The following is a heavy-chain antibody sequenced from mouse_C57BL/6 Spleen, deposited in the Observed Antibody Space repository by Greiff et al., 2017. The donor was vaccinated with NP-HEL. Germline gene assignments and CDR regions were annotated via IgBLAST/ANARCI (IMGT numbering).Heavy chain of an antibody. CDR3: ARTERIKD. CDR2: ISYSGST. CDR1: GYSITSGYG. Sequence: DVQLQESGPGLVKPSPSLSLTCTVTGYSITSGYGWNWIRQFPGNKLEWMGYISYSGSTNYNPSLKSRISITRDTSKNQFFLQLNSVTTEDTATYYCARTERIKDWGQGTTLTVSS. J-gene: IGHJ2*01. V-gene: IGHV3-2*02.